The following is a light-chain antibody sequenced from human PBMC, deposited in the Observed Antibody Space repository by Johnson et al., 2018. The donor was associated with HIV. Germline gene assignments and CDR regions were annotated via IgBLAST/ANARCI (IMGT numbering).Light chain of an antibody. CDR2: DNN. J-gene: IGLJ1*01. V-gene: IGLV1-51*01. CDR3: GTWDSSLSAYV. CDR1: SSNIGNNY. Sequence: QSVLTQPPSVSAAPGQKVTISCSGSSSNIGNNYVSWYQQLPGTAPKLLIYDNNKRPSEIPDRFSGSKSGTSATLCITGLHTGDEADYYCGTWDSSLSAYVFGTGTKVTVL.